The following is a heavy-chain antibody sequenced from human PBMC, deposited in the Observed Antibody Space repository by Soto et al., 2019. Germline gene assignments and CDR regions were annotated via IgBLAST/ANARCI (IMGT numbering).Heavy chain of an antibody. CDR3: AKAGFSSGWSPSYFDY. CDR1: GFTFRSYA. CDR2: MSGTGGST. D-gene: IGHD6-19*01. V-gene: IGHV3-23*01. J-gene: IGHJ4*02. Sequence: EVQLLESGGGLVQPGGSLRLSCAASGFTFRSYAMNWVRQAPGKGLEWVSAMSGTGGSTYYADSVKGRFTISRDNSKNTLYLQMNSLRVEDTAVFYCAKAGFSSGWSPSYFDYWGQGTLVTVSS.